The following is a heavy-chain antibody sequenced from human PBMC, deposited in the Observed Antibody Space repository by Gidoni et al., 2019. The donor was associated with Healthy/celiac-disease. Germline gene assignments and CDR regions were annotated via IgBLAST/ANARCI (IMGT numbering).Heavy chain of an antibody. D-gene: IGHD4-17*01. CDR2: IYYSGIT. V-gene: IGHV4-39*01. CDR1: GGSISSSSYY. J-gene: IGHJ4*02. Sequence: QLQLQESGPGLVKPSETLSLTCTVSGGSISSSSYYWGWIRQPPGKGLEWIGSIYYSGITYYNPSLKSRVTISVDTSKNQFSLKLSSVTAADTAVYYCARRFRGRSVTTSPWGYWGQGTLVTVSS. CDR3: ARRFRGRSVTTSPWGY.